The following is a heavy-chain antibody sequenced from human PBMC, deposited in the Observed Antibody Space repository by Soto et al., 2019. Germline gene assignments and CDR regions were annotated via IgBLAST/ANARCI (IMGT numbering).Heavy chain of an antibody. V-gene: IGHV1-18*01. Sequence: EASVKVSCKASGYTSTSYGISWVRQAPGQGLEWMGWISAYNGNTNYAQKLQGRVTMTTDTSTSTAYMELRSLRSDDTAVYYCARGIYDFWSGYYRYWGQGTLVTVSS. J-gene: IGHJ4*02. CDR1: GYTSTSYG. D-gene: IGHD3-3*01. CDR3: ARGIYDFWSGYYRY. CDR2: ISAYNGNT.